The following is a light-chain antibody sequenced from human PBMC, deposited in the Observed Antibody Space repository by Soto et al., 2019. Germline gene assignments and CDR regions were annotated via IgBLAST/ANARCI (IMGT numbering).Light chain of an antibody. J-gene: IGKJ1*01. CDR3: QQYYSTPLT. CDR1: QSVLYSSNNKNY. Sequence: DIVMTQSPDSLAVSLGEGATIDCKSSQSVLYSSNNKNYLAWYQQKPGRPPKLLIYWASTRESGVPDRFSGSGSGTDFTLTISSLQAEDVAVYYCQQYYSTPLTFGQGTKVQIK. CDR2: WAS. V-gene: IGKV4-1*01.